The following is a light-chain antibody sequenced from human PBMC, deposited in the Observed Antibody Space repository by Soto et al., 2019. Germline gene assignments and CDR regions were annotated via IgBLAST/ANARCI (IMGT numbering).Light chain of an antibody. J-gene: IGLJ3*02. V-gene: IGLV1-40*01. Sequence: QSVLTQPPSVSGAPGQRVTISCTGSSSNIVAGYDVHWYQQLPGTAPKLLIYGNSNRPSGVPDRFSGSKSGTSASLAITGLRAEDEADYYCQSYDSSLSVWVFGGGTKLTVL. CDR3: QSYDSSLSVWV. CDR1: SSNIVAGYD. CDR2: GNS.